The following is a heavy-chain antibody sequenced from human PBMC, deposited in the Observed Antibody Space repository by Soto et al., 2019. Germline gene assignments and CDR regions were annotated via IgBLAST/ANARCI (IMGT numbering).Heavy chain of an antibody. D-gene: IGHD5-12*01. CDR1: GGTFSTST. J-gene: IGHJ4*02. Sequence: QVPLVQSGAEVKEPGSSVKVSCKASGGTFSTSTFTWVRQAPGQGLEWMGRIIPILDTADYAQKFQGNVTITADKSPETVFTELSSLRSEDTGMYYCARDSPIGSVFSGYDAIDIWGQRTLVTVSP. CDR3: ARDSPIGSVFSGYDAIDI. V-gene: IGHV1-69*08. CDR2: IIPILDTA.